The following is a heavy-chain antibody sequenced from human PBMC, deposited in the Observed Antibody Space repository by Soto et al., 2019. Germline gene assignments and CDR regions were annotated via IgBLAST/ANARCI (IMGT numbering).Heavy chain of an antibody. CDR1: GGTISSYY. CDR2: IYYSGST. J-gene: IGHJ3*02. D-gene: IGHD5-12*01. Sequence: PSETLSLTCPVSGGTISSYYWSWIRQPPGKGLEWIGYIYYSGSTNYNPSLKSRVTISVDTSKNQFSLKLSSVTAADTAVYYCARRRSRGPVASAFDIWGQGTMVTVSS. CDR3: ARRRSRGPVASAFDI. V-gene: IGHV4-59*01.